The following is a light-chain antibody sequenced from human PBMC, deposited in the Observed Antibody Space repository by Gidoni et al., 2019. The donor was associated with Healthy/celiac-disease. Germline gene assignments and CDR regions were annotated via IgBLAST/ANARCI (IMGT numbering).Light chain of an antibody. J-gene: IGKJ3*01. V-gene: IGKV4-1*01. CDR1: QSVLYRSNNKNY. Sequence: IVMTQSPDSLAVSLGAVATINRKSSQSVLYRSNNKNYLAWYQQKPGQPPKLLIYWASTRESGVPDRFSGSGSGTDFTLTISSLQAEDVAVYYCQQYYSTPFTFGPGTKVDIK. CDR2: WAS. CDR3: QQYYSTPFT.